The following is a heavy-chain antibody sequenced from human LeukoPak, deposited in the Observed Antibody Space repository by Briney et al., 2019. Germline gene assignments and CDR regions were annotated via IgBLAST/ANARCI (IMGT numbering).Heavy chain of an antibody. CDR2: ISYDGSNK. Sequence: PGGSLRLSCAASGFTFSSYGMHWVRQAPGKGLEWVAVISYDGSNKYYADSVKGRFTISRDNSKNTLYLQMNSLRAEDTAVYYCARDIAAANYYYYYGMDVWGQGTTVTVSS. J-gene: IGHJ6*02. CDR1: GFTFSSYG. V-gene: IGHV3-30*19. D-gene: IGHD6-13*01. CDR3: ARDIAAANYYYYYGMDV.